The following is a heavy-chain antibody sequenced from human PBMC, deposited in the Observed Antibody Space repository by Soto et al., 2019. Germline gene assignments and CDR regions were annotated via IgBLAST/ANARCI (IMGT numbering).Heavy chain of an antibody. CDR2: IIPILGIA. Sequence: QVQLVQSGAEVKKPGSSVKVSCKASGGTFSSYTISWVRQAPGQGLEWMGRIIPILGIANYAQKFQGRVTITADKSTSTAYMELSSLRSEDTAVYYCARGTIPHDAFDIWGQGTMVTVSS. V-gene: IGHV1-69*02. D-gene: IGHD3-3*01. CDR1: GGTFSSYT. CDR3: ARGTIPHDAFDI. J-gene: IGHJ3*02.